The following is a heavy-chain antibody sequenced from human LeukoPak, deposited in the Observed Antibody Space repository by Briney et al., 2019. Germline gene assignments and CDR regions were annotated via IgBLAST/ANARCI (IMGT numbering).Heavy chain of an antibody. D-gene: IGHD1-7*01. CDR2: INTNTGNP. Sequence: ASVKVSCKASGSPFTNYAMNWVRPAPGQGLELMGWINTNTGNPTYAQGFTGRFVFSLDTSVSTAYLQISSLKAEDTAVYYCARDYTIAVGTTAYLQHWGQGTLVTVSS. V-gene: IGHV7-4-1*02. CDR3: ARDYTIAVGTTAYLQH. CDR1: GSPFTNYA. J-gene: IGHJ1*01.